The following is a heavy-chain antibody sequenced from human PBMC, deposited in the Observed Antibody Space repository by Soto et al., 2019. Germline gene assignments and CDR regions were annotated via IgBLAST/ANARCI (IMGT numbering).Heavy chain of an antibody. D-gene: IGHD1-1*01. J-gene: IGHJ6*02. Sequence: LRLSCVPSGFLFRSYWMHWVRQTPAKGLVWVSEIRPDGSNTNYADSVRGRFTMSRDNAKNALYLQMNSLRVEDTGVYYCVRGTSAWKGVDVWGQGTTVTVSS. CDR3: VRGTSAWKGVDV. V-gene: IGHV3-74*01. CDR2: IRPDGSNT. CDR1: GFLFRSYW.